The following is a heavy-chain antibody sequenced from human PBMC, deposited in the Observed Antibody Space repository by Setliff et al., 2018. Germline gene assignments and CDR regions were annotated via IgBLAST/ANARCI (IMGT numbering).Heavy chain of an antibody. V-gene: IGHV4-31*03. D-gene: IGHD4-4*01. CDR1: GGSISSGGYY. CDR2: IYYSGST. J-gene: IGHJ3*02. Sequence: PSETLSLTCTASGGSISSGGYYWSWIRQHPGKGLEWIGYIYYSGSTYYNPSLKSRVTISVDTSKNQFSLKLSSVTAADTAVYYCARDPLTTTVRHAFDIWGQGTMVTVSS. CDR3: ARDPLTTTVRHAFDI.